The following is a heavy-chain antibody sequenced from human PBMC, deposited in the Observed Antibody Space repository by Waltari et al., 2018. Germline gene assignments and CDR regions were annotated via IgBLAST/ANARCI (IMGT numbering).Heavy chain of an antibody. CDR2: INHSGST. D-gene: IGHD1-26*01. V-gene: IGHV4-34*01. Sequence: QVQLQQWGAGLLKPSETLSLTCAVYGGSFSGYYWSWIRQPPGKGLEWIGEINHSGSTNYNPSLKSRVTISVDTSKNQFSLKLSSVTAADTAVYYCARGGRGSYFGYWGQGTLVTVSS. CDR1: GGSFSGYY. J-gene: IGHJ4*02. CDR3: ARGGRGSYFGY.